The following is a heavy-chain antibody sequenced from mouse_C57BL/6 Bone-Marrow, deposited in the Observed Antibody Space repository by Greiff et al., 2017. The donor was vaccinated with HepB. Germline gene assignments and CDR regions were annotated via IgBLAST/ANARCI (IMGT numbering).Heavy chain of an antibody. CDR3: ARRSYDDYGDWYFDV. CDR1: GFTFSDYY. CDR2: ISNGGGST. V-gene: IGHV5-12*01. D-gene: IGHD2-4*01. Sequence: EVQLVESGGGLVQPGGSLKLSCAASGFTFSDYYMYWVRQTPEKRLEWVAYISNGGGSTYYPDTVKGRFTISRDNAKNTLYLQMSRLKSEDTAMYYCARRSYDDYGDWYFDVWGTGTTVTVSS. J-gene: IGHJ1*03.